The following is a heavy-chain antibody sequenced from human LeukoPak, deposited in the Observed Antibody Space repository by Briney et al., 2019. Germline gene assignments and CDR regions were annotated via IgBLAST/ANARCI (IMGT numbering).Heavy chain of an antibody. V-gene: IGHV1-2*02. J-gene: IGHJ4*02. CDR2: INPNSGGT. Sequence: ASVKVSCKASGYTFTGYYMHWVRQAPGQVLESMEWINPNSGGTNYAQKFHGRVTMTRDTSISTAYMELSRLRSYHSALYYCARTVLRFFAYWGQGTLVTVSS. CDR1: GYTFTGYY. D-gene: IGHD3-3*01. CDR3: ARTVLRFFAY.